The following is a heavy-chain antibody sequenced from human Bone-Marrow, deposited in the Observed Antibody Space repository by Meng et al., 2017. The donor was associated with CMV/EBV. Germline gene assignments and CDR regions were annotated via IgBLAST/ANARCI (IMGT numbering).Heavy chain of an antibody. CDR3: AKDGDIVEVPAISFRHSSVVAV. CDR1: GFHFPTYG. V-gene: IGHV3-30*02. D-gene: IGHD2-21*02. J-gene: IGHJ6*02. Sequence: GESLKISCETSGFHFPTYGMHWVRQAPGKGLEWVAFLRNDGVTEYYARSAEGRFTISRDTSQNTVFLQMSSLRPEDTGVYYCAKDGDIVEVPAISFRHSSVVAVWTHGTTVTVSS. CDR2: LRNDGVTE.